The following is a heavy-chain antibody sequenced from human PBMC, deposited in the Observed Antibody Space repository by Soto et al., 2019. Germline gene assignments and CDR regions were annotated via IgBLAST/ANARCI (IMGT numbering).Heavy chain of an antibody. Sequence: QVQLVESGGGVVQPGRSLRLSCTASGFTFTTFALHWVRQGPAKGLEWVAIIWPDGNDKYYADSVKGRFTISSDNSKNTLYLQMNSLRAEDTAVYYCAKELDSSSWFDYWGQGTLVTVSS. V-gene: IGHV3-33*06. CDR1: GFTFTTFA. J-gene: IGHJ4*02. CDR3: AKELDSSSWFDY. CDR2: IWPDGNDK. D-gene: IGHD6-13*01.